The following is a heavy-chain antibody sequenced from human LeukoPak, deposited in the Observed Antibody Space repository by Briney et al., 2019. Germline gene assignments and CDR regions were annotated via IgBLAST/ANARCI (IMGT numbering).Heavy chain of an antibody. CDR1: GFMFHAYA. CDR3: ARERESSGWYDY. D-gene: IGHD6-19*01. V-gene: IGHV3-43*02. CDR2: ISGDGGST. J-gene: IGHJ4*02. Sequence: PGGSLRLSCAAPGFMFHAYAIHWVRQAPGKGLEWVCVISGDGGSTFYADSVKGRFTISRDNSKNSLSLQMNSLRSDDTALYYCARERESSGWYDYWGQGTLVTVSS.